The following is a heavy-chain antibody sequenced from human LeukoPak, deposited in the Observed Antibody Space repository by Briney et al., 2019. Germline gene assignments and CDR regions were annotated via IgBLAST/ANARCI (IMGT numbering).Heavy chain of an antibody. D-gene: IGHD6-19*01. J-gene: IGHJ5*02. V-gene: IGHV4-39*07. Sequence: PSETLSLTCTVSGGPISSSSYYWGWIRQPPGKGLEWIGEINHSGSTNYNPSLKSRVTISVDTSKNQFSLKLSSVTAADTAVYYCARGRHSSGWYPRPLDPWGQGTLVTVSS. CDR1: GGPISSSSYY. CDR3: ARGRHSSGWYPRPLDP. CDR2: INHSGST.